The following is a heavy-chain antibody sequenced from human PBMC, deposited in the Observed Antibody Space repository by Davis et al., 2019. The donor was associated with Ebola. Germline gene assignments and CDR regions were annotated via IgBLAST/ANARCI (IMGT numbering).Heavy chain of an antibody. J-gene: IGHJ4*02. CDR1: GFTFSSYG. V-gene: IGHV3-30*19. CDR3: ARALKDQWEPHQPFDY. D-gene: IGHD1-26*01. Sequence: GESLKISCAASGFTFSSYGMHWVRQAPGKGLEWVAVIWYDGSNKYYADSVKGRFTISRDNSKNTLYLQMNSLRAEDTAVYYCARALKDQWEPHQPFDYWGQGTLVTVSS. CDR2: IWYDGSNK.